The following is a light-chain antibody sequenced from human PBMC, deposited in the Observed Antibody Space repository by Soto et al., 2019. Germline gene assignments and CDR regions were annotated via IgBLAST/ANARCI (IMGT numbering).Light chain of an antibody. Sequence: DIQMTQSPSSLSASVGDRVTITCRASQSISSYLNWYQQKPGKAPKILIYAASSLQSGVPSRFSGSGSETDFTLTISSVQPEDFATYYCQQSYSTPLTLGGGTKVDI. J-gene: IGKJ4*01. V-gene: IGKV1-39*01. CDR3: QQSYSTPLT. CDR2: AAS. CDR1: QSISSY.